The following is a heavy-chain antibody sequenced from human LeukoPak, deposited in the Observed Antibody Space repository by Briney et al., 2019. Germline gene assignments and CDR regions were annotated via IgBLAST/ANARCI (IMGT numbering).Heavy chain of an antibody. D-gene: IGHD6-19*01. CDR3: ASEMYNSGWYFNY. V-gene: IGHV3-33*01. CDR1: GFTFSSYG. CDR2: IWYDGSNK. J-gene: IGHJ4*02. Sequence: PGRSLRLSCAASGFTFSSYGMHWVRQAPGKGLERVAVIWYDGSNKYYADSVKGRFTISRDNSKNTLYLQMNSLRVEDTAVYYCASEMYNSGWYFNYWGQGTLVTVSS.